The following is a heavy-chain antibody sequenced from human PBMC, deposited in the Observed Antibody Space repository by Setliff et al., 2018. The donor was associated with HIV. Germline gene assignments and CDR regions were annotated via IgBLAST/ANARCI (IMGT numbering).Heavy chain of an antibody. V-gene: IGHV4-59*08. J-gene: IGHJ3*02. D-gene: IGHD2-8*01. CDR2: IHYSGAT. CDR3: AGQSPNVGVRGDAFDI. Sequence: SETLSLTCTVSARSISSHYWLRIRQPPGKGLDWIGYIHYSGATNYNPSLKSRVTISLDTSRTQFSLRLSSVTAADAAVYYCAGQSPNVGVRGDAFDIWGQGTVVAVSS. CDR1: ARSISSHY.